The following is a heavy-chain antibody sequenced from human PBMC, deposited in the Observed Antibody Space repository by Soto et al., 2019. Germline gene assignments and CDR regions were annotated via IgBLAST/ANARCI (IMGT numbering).Heavy chain of an antibody. CDR2: ISWNSGSI. CDR1: GFTFDDYA. Sequence: PGWSLRLSCAASGFTFDDYAMHWVRQAPGKGLEWVSGISWNSGSIGYADSVKGRFTISRDNAKNSLYLQMNSLSAADTPLYYCAKDGSPSYYDSSGYPADYYGMEVWGQGTTVTVS. D-gene: IGHD3-22*01. V-gene: IGHV3-9*01. CDR3: AKDGSPSYYDSSGYPADYYGMEV. J-gene: IGHJ6*02.